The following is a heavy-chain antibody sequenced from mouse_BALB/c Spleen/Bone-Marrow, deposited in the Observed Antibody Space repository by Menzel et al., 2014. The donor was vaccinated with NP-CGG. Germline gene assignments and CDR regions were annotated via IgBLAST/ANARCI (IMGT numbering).Heavy chain of an antibody. CDR3: ARPDYYGYLNY. V-gene: IGHV4-1*02. CDR1: GFDFSRYW. D-gene: IGHD1-1*01. J-gene: IGHJ2*01. Sequence: EVQLVESGGGLVQPGGSLKLSCAASGFDFSRYWTSWVRQAPGKRLEWIGEINPDSRTINYSPSLKDKFIISRDNAKNTLYLRLNKVRSEDTALYYCARPDYYGYLNYWGQGTTLTVSS. CDR2: INPDSRTI.